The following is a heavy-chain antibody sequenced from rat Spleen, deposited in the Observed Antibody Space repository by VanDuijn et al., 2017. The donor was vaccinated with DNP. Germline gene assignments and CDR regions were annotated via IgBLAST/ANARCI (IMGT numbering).Heavy chain of an antibody. CDR2: ISYDGSET. D-gene: IGHD1-4*01. V-gene: IGHV5-29*01. Sequence: EVLLVESDGGLVQPGRSLKLSCAVSGFTFSDYYMAWVRQAPAKGLEWVATISYDGSETYYRDSVKGRFTISRDNAKSTLYLQMDSLRSEDTATYYCARLLPPFAFWGQGTLVTVSS. J-gene: IGHJ3*01. CDR1: GFTFSDYY. CDR3: ARLLPPFAF.